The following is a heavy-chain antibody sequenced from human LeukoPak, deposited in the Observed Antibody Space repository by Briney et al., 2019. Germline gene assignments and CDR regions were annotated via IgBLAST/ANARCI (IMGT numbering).Heavy chain of an antibody. Sequence: PGGSLRLSCAASGFTLSRYAMHWARQAPGKGLEWVAVISYDGIKKHYADSVKGRFTFSRDNSKNTLFLQMNSLRAEDTAVYHCTMVRGLSGLDYWGQGTLVTVSS. CDR1: GFTLSRYA. D-gene: IGHD3-10*01. J-gene: IGHJ4*02. V-gene: IGHV3-30-3*01. CDR2: ISYDGIKK. CDR3: TMVRGLSGLDY.